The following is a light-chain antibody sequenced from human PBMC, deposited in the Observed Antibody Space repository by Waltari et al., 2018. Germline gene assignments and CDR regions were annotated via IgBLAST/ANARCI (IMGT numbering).Light chain of an antibody. CDR3: CSYTTTDTYV. J-gene: IGLJ1*01. Sequence: SALPQPASVSGPPGQSITIYCTGTSSDVGRYEYVSWYQQHPGKAPKLIIYDVSKRPSGVSNRFSGSTSGYTASLTISGLQSEDEADYYCCSYTTTDTYVFGSGTKVTVL. CDR1: SSDVGRYEY. CDR2: DVS. V-gene: IGLV2-14*03.